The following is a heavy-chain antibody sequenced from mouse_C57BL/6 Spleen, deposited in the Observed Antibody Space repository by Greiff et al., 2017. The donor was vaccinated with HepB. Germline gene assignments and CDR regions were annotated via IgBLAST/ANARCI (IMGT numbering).Heavy chain of an antibody. J-gene: IGHJ3*01. CDR3: TTTYGSPFAY. Sequence: VQLQQSGAELVRPGASVKLSCTASGFNIKDDYMHWVKQRPEQGLEWIGWIDPENGDTEYASKFQGKATITADTSSNTAYLQLSSLTSEDTAVDYCTTTYGSPFAYWGQGTLVTVSA. CDR1: GFNIKDDY. D-gene: IGHD1-1*01. CDR2: IDPENGDT. V-gene: IGHV14-4*01.